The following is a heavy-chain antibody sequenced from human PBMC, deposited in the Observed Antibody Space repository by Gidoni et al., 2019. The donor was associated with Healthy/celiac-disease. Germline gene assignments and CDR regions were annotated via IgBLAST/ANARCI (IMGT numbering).Heavy chain of an antibody. CDR3: ARQRYCSSTSCYGLFGGYYFDY. CDR2: IYYSGST. Sequence: QLQLQESGPGLVKPSETLSLTCTVSGGSISSSSYYWGWIRQPPGKGLEWIGSIYYSGSTYYNPSLKSRVTISVDTSKNQFSLKLSSVTAADTAVYYCARQRYCSSTSCYGLFGGYYFDYWGQGTLVTVSS. J-gene: IGHJ4*02. V-gene: IGHV4-39*01. D-gene: IGHD2-2*01. CDR1: GGSISSSSYY.